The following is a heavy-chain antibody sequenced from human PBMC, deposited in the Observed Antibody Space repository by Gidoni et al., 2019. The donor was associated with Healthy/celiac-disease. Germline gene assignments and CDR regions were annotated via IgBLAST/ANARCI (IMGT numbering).Heavy chain of an antibody. Sequence: EVPLVESGGGLVKPGGSMRLSCAASGFTFSSYSMNWVRQAPGKGLEWVSSISSSSSYIYYADSVKGRFTISRDNAKNSLYLQMNSLRAEDTAVYYCAREAPVTGNYFDYWGQGTLVTVSS. CDR2: ISSSSSYI. V-gene: IGHV3-21*01. D-gene: IGHD1-1*01. CDR3: AREAPVTGNYFDY. J-gene: IGHJ4*02. CDR1: GFTFSSYS.